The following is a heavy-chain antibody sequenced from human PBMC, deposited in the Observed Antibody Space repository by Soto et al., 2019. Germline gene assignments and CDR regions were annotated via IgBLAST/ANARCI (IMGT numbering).Heavy chain of an antibody. CDR3: ARHYDFWSGYWSYYYGMDV. D-gene: IGHD3-3*01. V-gene: IGHV3-48*03. J-gene: IGHJ6*02. CDR1: GFTFSSYE. Sequence: GGSLRLSCAASGFTFSSYEMNWVRQAPGKGLEWVSYISSSGSTIYYADSVKGRFTISRDNAKNSLYLQMNSLRAEDTAVYYCARHYDFWSGYWSYYYGMDVWGQGTTVTAP. CDR2: ISSSGSTI.